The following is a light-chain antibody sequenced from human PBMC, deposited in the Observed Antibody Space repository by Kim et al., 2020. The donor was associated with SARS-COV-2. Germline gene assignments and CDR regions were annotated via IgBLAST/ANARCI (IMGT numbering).Light chain of an antibody. CDR3: QQYAYWRA. V-gene: IGKV3-15*01. CDR2: GAS. J-gene: IGKJ5*01. CDR1: QSISSS. Sequence: EIVMTQSPATLSLSPGERATLSCRASQSISSSFAWYQQKPGQAPRVLIYGASARATGVPARFSGSGSGTEFTLTISNLQSEDFAVYYCQQYAYWRAFGQGTRLEIK.